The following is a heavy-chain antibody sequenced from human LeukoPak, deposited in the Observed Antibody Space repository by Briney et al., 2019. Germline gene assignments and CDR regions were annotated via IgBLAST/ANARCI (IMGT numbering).Heavy chain of an antibody. J-gene: IGHJ5*02. V-gene: IGHV3-21*01. CDR2: ISSGSGYI. CDR3: ARDPAPLLRYFDGGWFDP. D-gene: IGHD3-9*01. Sequence: GGSLRLSCAASGFTFSSYGMHWVRQAPGRGLEWVSPISSGSGYIDYADSVKGRFTISRDNAKNSLYLQMNSLRAEDTAVYYCARDPAPLLRYFDGGWFDPGGQGTLVTVPS. CDR1: GFTFSSYG.